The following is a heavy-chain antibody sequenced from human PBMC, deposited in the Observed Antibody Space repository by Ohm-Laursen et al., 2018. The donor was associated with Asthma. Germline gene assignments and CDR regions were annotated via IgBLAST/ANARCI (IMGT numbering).Heavy chain of an antibody. D-gene: IGHD3-3*01. Sequence: SLRLSCAGPGFTFRSYAMHWVRQAPGKGLEWVAVGGSYYDGGLKYYADSVNGRFTVSRDDSKNTLYLQMNSLRPDDTAVYYCARDVMEWYLPAFDFWGQGTLVTVSS. CDR3: ARDVMEWYLPAFDF. CDR1: GFTFRSYA. V-gene: IGHV3-30-3*01. J-gene: IGHJ4*02. CDR2: GGSYYDGGLK.